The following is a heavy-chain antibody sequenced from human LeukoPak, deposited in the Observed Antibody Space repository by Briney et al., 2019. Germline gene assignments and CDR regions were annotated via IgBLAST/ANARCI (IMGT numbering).Heavy chain of an antibody. D-gene: IGHD3-10*01. CDR1: GGSISSGGYS. J-gene: IGHJ6*02. V-gene: IGHV4-30-2*01. CDR2: IYQSGST. CDR3: ARDPPFRVGMDV. Sequence: SETLSLTCAVSGGSISSGGYSWSWIRQPPGKGLEWTGYIYQSGSTYYNPSLKSRVTISVDRSKNQFSLKLSSVTAADTAVYYCARDPPFRVGMDVWGQGTTVTVSS.